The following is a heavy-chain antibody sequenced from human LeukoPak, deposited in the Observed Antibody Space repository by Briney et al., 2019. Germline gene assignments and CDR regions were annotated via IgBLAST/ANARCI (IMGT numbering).Heavy chain of an antibody. J-gene: IGHJ6*03. CDR2: ISSSGKTM. D-gene: IGHD6-6*01. V-gene: IGHV3-11*01. CDR3: ARSIESSNPPYYYFYMDV. CDR1: GFTFSDYY. Sequence: PGGSLRLSCAASGFTFSDYYMSWLRQAPGKGLEWLSYISSSGKTMSYADSVKGRFTISRDNAKNSLYLQLNSLRAEDTAVYFCARSIESSNPPYYYFYMDVWGKGTTVTVSS.